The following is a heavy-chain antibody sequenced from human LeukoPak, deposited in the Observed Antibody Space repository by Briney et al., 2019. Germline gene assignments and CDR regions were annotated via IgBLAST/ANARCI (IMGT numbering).Heavy chain of an antibody. V-gene: IGHV7-4-1*02. D-gene: IGHD3-16*02. J-gene: IGHJ4*02. Sequence: ASVKVSCKASGYTFTSYAMNWVRQAPGQGLEWMGWINTNTGNPMYAQGFTGRFVFSLDTSVNTAYLQISNLKAEDTAVYYCARDGANTFGGVIVTQNFDYWGQGTLVTVSS. CDR1: GYTFTSYA. CDR2: INTNTGNP. CDR3: ARDGANTFGGVIVTQNFDY.